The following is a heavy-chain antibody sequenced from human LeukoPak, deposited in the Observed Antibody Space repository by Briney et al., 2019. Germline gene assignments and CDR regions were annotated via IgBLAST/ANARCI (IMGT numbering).Heavy chain of an antibody. CDR3: ARDGSLAY. D-gene: IGHD5-12*01. Sequence: GGPLRLSCAASGFTFSSYGMHWVRQAPGKGLEWVAVISYDGSNEHYADSVKGRFTISRDNSKNTLYLQMNSLGSDDTAVYYCARDGSLAYWGQGTLVTVSS. CDR2: ISYDGSNE. J-gene: IGHJ4*02. CDR1: GFTFSSYG. V-gene: IGHV3-30*03.